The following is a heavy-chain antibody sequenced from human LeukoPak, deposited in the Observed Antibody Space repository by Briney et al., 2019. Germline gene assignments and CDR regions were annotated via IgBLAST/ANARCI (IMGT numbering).Heavy chain of an antibody. V-gene: IGHV3-7*01. CDR2: IKYDGSEK. CDR3: ARDGSGQWPIGY. Sequence: GGSLRLSCAASGFTFNSYMMSWVRQAPGKGLEWVANIKYDGSEKYYVDSVKGRFTISRDNAKNSLYLEMNSLRVEDTAVYYCARDGSGQWPIGYWGQGTLVTVSS. J-gene: IGHJ4*02. CDR1: GFTFNSYM. D-gene: IGHD3-10*01.